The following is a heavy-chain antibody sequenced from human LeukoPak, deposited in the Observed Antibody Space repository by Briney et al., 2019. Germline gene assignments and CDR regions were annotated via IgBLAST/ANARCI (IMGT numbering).Heavy chain of an antibody. CDR1: GGSISSSSYY. D-gene: IGHD6-19*01. J-gene: IGHJ4*02. Sequence: SETLSLTCTVSGGSISSSSYYWGWIRQPPGKGLEWIGSIYYSGSTYYNPSLKSRVTISVDTSKNQFSLKLSSVTAADTAVYYCARDLGPRYSSANYWGQGTLVTVSS. V-gene: IGHV4-39*07. CDR2: IYYSGST. CDR3: ARDLGPRYSSANY.